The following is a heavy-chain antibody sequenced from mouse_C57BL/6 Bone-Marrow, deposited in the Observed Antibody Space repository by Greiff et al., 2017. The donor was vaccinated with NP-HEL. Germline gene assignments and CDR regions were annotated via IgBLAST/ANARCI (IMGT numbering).Heavy chain of an antibody. CDR1: GYAFSSSW. CDR3: ARYGGSSPDWAMDD. J-gene: IGHJ4*01. Sequence: VQLQESGPELVKPGASVKISCKASGYAFSSSWMNWVKQRPGKGLEWIGRIYPGDGDTNYNGKFKGKATLTADKSSSTAYMQLSSLTSEDSAVYFCARYGGSSPDWAMDDWGQGTSVTVSS. CDR2: IYPGDGDT. V-gene: IGHV1-82*01. D-gene: IGHD1-1*01.